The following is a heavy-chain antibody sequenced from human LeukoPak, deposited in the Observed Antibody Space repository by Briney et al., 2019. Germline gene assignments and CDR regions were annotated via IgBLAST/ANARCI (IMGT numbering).Heavy chain of an antibody. D-gene: IGHD3-22*01. CDR2: IHYSGST. CDR1: GGSISSSSYF. Sequence: SETLSLTCTVSGGSISSSSYFWGWIRQPPGKGLEWLGSIHYSGSTYYNPSLKSRVTISVDTSKNQFSLRLSSVTAADTAVYYCARPTSYDRSGYYPKYYFDSWGQGTLVTVSS. CDR3: ARPTSYDRSGYYPKYYFDS. J-gene: IGHJ4*02. V-gene: IGHV4-39*01.